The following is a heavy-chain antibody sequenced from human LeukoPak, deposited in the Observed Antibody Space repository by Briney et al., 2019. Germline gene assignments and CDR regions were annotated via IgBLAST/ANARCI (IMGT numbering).Heavy chain of an antibody. J-gene: IGHJ4*02. CDR3: ARGRALLGVVNVFDY. D-gene: IGHD3-3*01. V-gene: IGHV3-7*01. CDR1: GFTFSSYW. CDR2: IKQDGSEK. Sequence: GGSLRLSCAASGFTFSSYWMNWVRQAPGKGLEWVANIKQDGSEKYSVDSVKGGFTISRDNAKNSVYLQMNSLRAEDTAVYYCARGRALLGVVNVFDYWGQGALVTVSS.